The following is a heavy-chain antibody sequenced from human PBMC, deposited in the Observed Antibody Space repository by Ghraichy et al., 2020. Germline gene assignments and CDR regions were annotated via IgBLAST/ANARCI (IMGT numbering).Heavy chain of an antibody. CDR3: AKDRSNSKPYYFDY. V-gene: IGHV3-23*01. CDR2: ISGSGSIT. D-gene: IGHD6-13*01. Sequence: GESLNISCAASGFTFSDYALTWVRQAPGQGLEWVSGISGSGSITYYADSVKGRFTISRDNSKNTLYLQMNSLRAEDTAVYYCAKDRSNSKPYYFDYWGQGTLATVSS. CDR1: GFTFSDYA. J-gene: IGHJ4*02.